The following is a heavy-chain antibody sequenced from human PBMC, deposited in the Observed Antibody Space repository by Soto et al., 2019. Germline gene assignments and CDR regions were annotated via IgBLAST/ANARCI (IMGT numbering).Heavy chain of an antibody. V-gene: IGHV1-3*01. CDR2: INAGNGNT. CDR3: ARDLGGGPDY. J-gene: IGHJ4*02. D-gene: IGHD3-16*01. CDR1: GYTFTSYA. Sequence: ASVKVSCKASGYTFTSYAMHWVRQAPGQRLEWMGWINAGNGNTKYSQKFQVRVTITKDTSATTAYMELSSLRSEDAAVYYCARDLGGGPDYWGQGTLVNGS.